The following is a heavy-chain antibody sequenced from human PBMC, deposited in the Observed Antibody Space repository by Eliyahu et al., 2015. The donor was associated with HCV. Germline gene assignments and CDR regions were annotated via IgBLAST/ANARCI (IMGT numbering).Heavy chain of an antibody. J-gene: IGHJ6*02. V-gene: IGHV1-69*08. CDR1: GGTFSSYT. CDR3: ARDGSGVRLGELSRRFYYGMDV. D-gene: IGHD3-16*02. Sequence: QVQLVQSGAEVKKPGSSVKVSCKASGGTFSSYTISWVRQAPGQGLEWMGRIIPILGIANYAQKFQGRVTITADKSTSTAYMELSSLRSEDTAVYYCARDGSGVRLGELSRRFYYGMDVWGQGTTVTVSS. CDR2: IIPILGIA.